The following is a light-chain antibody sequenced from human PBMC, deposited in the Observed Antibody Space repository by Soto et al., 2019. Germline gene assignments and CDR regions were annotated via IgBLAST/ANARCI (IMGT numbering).Light chain of an antibody. J-gene: IGKJ4*01. Sequence: EIVLTQSPGTLSLSPGERATLSCRASQSVDSNLAWYQQKPGQAPRLLIFGASTRATGIPARFSGSGSGTDFTLTISSLQSEDFGVYFCQQYDNWPLTFGGGTKVDIK. CDR1: QSVDSN. V-gene: IGKV3D-15*01. CDR3: QQYDNWPLT. CDR2: GAS.